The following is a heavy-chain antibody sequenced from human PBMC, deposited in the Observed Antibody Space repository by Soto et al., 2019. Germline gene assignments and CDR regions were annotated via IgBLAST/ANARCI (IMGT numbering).Heavy chain of an antibody. D-gene: IGHD5-12*01. V-gene: IGHV4-39*01. CDR1: GGSISSSSYY. J-gene: IGHJ6*03. CDR2: IYYSGST. Sequence: PSETLSLTCTVXGGSISSSSYYWGWIRQPPGKGLEWIGSIYYSGSTYYNPSLKSRVTISVDTSKNQFSLKLSSVTAADTAVYYCARHVDSGYDRGEYYYYYMDVWGKGTTVTVSS. CDR3: ARHVDSGYDRGEYYYYYMDV.